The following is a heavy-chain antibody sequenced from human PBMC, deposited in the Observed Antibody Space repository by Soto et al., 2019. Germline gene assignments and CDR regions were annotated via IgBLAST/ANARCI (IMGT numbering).Heavy chain of an antibody. D-gene: IGHD6-19*01. V-gene: IGHV3-30*03. CDR2: ISYEGKKK. CDR1: GFTFSYYG. J-gene: IGHJ6*02. Sequence: GGSLRLSCAASGFTFSYYGMHWVRQSSGKXLEWVAIISYEGKKKYYADSVKGRFSISRDNAKNSLYLQMNSLRDEDAAVYYCARDTAVASFRYYYGMDVWGQGTTVTVSS. CDR3: ARDTAVASFRYYYGMDV.